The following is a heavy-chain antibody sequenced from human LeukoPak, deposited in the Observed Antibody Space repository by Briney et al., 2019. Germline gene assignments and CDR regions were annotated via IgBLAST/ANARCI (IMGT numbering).Heavy chain of an antibody. J-gene: IGHJ3*02. D-gene: IGHD2/OR15-2a*01. CDR2: IKQDGSEK. V-gene: IGHV3-7*03. Sequence: GGSLRLSCAASGFTFSSYAMSWVRQVPGKGLEWVANIKQDGSEKYYVDSVKGRFTISRDNAKNSLYLQMNSLRAEDTAVYYCARWFVTKAFDIWGQGTMVTVSS. CDR1: GFTFSSYA. CDR3: ARWFVTKAFDI.